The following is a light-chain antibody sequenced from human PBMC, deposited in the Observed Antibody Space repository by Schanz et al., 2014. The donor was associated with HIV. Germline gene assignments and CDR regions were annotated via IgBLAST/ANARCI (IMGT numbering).Light chain of an antibody. CDR3: QQYGSSPIT. CDR1: QRLSSSY. V-gene: IGKV3-20*01. Sequence: EIVMTQSPATLSVSPGGRATLSCGASQRLSSSYLAWYQQKRDQPPRLVIYATSTRAAGIPDRFSGSGSGTDFTLTISRLEPEDFAVYYCQQYGSSPITFGQGTRLEIK. J-gene: IGKJ5*01. CDR2: ATS.